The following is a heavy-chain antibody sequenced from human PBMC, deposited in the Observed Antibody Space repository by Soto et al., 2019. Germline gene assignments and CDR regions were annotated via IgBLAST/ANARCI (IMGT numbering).Heavy chain of an antibody. V-gene: IGHV3-23*01. J-gene: IGHJ6*02. CDR1: GFTFSSYA. D-gene: IGHD3-3*01. Sequence: EVQLLESGGGLVQPGGSPRLSCAASGFTFSSYAMSWVRQAPGKGLEWVSAISGSGGSTYYADSVKGRFTISRDNSKNTLYLQMNSLRAEDTAVYYCAKGVTIFGVVIGPPDYYYGMDVWGQGTTVTVSS. CDR2: ISGSGGST. CDR3: AKGVTIFGVVIGPPDYYYGMDV.